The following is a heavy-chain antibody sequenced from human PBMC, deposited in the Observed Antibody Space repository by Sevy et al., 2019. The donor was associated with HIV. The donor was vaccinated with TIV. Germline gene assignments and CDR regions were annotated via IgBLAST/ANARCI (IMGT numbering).Heavy chain of an antibody. V-gene: IGHV3-9*01. D-gene: IGHD2-2*01. Sequence: SLRLSCAASGFTFDDYAMHWVRQAPGKGLEWVSGISWNSGSIGYADSVKGRFTISRDNAKNSLYLQMNSLRAEDTALYYCAKDMSRYCSSTSCYPFDYWGQGTLVTVSS. J-gene: IGHJ4*02. CDR1: GFTFDDYA. CDR3: AKDMSRYCSSTSCYPFDY. CDR2: ISWNSGSI.